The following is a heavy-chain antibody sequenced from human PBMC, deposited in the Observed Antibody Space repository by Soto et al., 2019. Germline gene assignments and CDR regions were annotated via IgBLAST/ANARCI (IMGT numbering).Heavy chain of an antibody. CDR2: ISSSGIDT. J-gene: IGHJ4*02. D-gene: IGHD5-18*01. V-gene: IGHV3-23*01. CDR1: GATFSSYV. CDR3: AIQHGYVDY. Sequence: VQLLESGGGLVQPGGSLRLSCAASGATFSSYVMGWVRQAPGRGLEWVSVISSSGIDTYYADSVKGRFIISRDNSKNTLYLQMNSLGAEDTAVYYCAIQHGYVDYWGQGTLVTVSS.